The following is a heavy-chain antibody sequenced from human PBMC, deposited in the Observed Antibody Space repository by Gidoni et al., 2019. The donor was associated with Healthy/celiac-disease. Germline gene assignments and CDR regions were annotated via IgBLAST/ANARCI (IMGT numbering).Heavy chain of an antibody. CDR1: GSTVSSNY. J-gene: IGHJ3*02. Sequence: EVQLVEYGGGLIQPGGFLRLSCAASGSTVSSNYMSWVRQAPGKGLEWVSVIYSGGSTYDADSVQGRFTISRDNSKNTLYLQMNSLRAEDTAVYYCARMDIYDFWSGYGAFDIWGQGTMVTVSS. CDR3: ARMDIYDFWSGYGAFDI. V-gene: IGHV3-53*01. CDR2: IYSGGST. D-gene: IGHD3-3*01.